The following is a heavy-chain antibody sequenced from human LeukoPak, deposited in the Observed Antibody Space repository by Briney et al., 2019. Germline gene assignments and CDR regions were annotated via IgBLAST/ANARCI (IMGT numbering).Heavy chain of an antibody. D-gene: IGHD1-26*01. Sequence: GASVRVSCKASGFTFTSSAMQWVRQARGQRLEWIGWIVVGSGNTNYAQKFQGRVTITRDTSASTAYMELSSLRSEDTAVYYCARASGSYSYYYYGMDVWGQGTTVTVSS. V-gene: IGHV1-58*02. CDR3: ARASGSYSYYYYGMDV. CDR1: GFTFTSSA. CDR2: IVVGSGNT. J-gene: IGHJ6*02.